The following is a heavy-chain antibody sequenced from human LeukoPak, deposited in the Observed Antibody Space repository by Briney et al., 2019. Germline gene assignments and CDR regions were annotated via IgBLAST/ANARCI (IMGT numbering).Heavy chain of an antibody. J-gene: IGHJ4*02. CDR1: GYTFTSYD. D-gene: IGHD7-27*01. Sequence: ASVKVSCKASGYTFTSYDFNWVRQATGQRPEWMGWMSPNSGDTGYAQKFQDRVTMTRNTSISTAYMELSSLRSDDTAVYYCARGPPNWGYDYWGPGTLVAVSS. CDR3: ARGPPNWGYDY. V-gene: IGHV1-8*01. CDR2: MSPNSGDT.